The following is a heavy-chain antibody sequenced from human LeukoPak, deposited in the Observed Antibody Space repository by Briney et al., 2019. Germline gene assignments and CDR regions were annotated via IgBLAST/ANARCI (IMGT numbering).Heavy chain of an antibody. CDR2: INPSGGST. D-gene: IGHD3-22*01. CDR1: GYTFTSYY. J-gene: IGHJ1*01. CDR3: AREAYYDSSGYTAEYFQH. Sequence: GASVKVSCKASGYTFTSYYMHWVRQAPGQGLEWMGIINPSGGSTSYAQKFQGRVTMTRETSTSTVYMELSSLRSEDTAVYYCAREAYYDSSGYTAEYFQHWGQGTLVTVSS. V-gene: IGHV1-46*01.